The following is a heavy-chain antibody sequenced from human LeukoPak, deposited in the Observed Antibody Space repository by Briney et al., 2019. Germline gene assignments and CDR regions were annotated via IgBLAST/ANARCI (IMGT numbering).Heavy chain of an antibody. V-gene: IGHV4-4*07. Sequence: PSETLSLTCTVSNGSISGYYWSWIRQPAGKGLEWIGRIYTSGSTNYNPSLKSRVTMSVDTSKNQFSLKLSSVTAADTAVYYCARQPQDYYDSSGYSDYWGQGTLVTVSS. CDR1: NGSISGYY. J-gene: IGHJ4*02. CDR2: IYTSGST. D-gene: IGHD3-22*01. CDR3: ARQPQDYYDSSGYSDY.